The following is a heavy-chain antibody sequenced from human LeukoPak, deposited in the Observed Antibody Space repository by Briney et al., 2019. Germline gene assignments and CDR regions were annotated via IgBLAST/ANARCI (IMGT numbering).Heavy chain of an antibody. V-gene: IGHV1-69*05. CDR1: GGTFSSYA. CDR2: IIPIFGTA. J-gene: IGHJ3*02. Sequence: ASVKVSCKASGGTFSSYAISWVRQAPGQGLEWMGGIIPIFGTANYAQKFQGRVTITTDESTSTAYMELSSLRSEDTAVYYCARESASWYPRHDAFDIWGQGTMVTVSS. CDR3: ARESASWYPRHDAFDI. D-gene: IGHD6-13*01.